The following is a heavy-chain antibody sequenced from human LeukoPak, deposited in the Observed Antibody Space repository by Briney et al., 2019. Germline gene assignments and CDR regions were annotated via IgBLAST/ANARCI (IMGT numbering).Heavy chain of an antibody. CDR3: ARDQPTYFAYDFWSGYDFDY. D-gene: IGHD3-3*01. CDR1: GFTFSSYW. J-gene: IGHJ4*02. Sequence: GGSLRLSCASSGFTFSSYWMSWVRQAPGKGLKWVANIKQDGSEKYYVDSVKGRFTISRDNAKNSLYLQMNSLRAEDTAVYYCARDQPTYFAYDFWSGYDFDYWGQGTLVTVSS. V-gene: IGHV3-7*01. CDR2: IKQDGSEK.